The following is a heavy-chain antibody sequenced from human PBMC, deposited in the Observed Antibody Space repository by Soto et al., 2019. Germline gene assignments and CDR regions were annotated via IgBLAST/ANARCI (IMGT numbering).Heavy chain of an antibody. D-gene: IGHD2-15*01. CDR1: GYIFSNYG. CDR2: IGPYNGNT. CDR3: ARCYCSVGSCFTCWHFDL. V-gene: IGHV1-18*01. J-gene: IGHJ2*01. Sequence: QVQLVQSGAEVKKPGASVKVSCQASGYIFSNYGISWVRQAPGQGLEWMGWIGPYNGNTDHAQNFQGRVTMTTDTSTNIAYMELRSLRSDDTAFYYCARCYCSVGSCFTCWHFDLWGRGTLVTVSS.